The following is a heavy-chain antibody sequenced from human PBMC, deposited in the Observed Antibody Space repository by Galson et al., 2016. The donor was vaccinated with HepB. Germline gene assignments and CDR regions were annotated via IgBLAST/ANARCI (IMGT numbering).Heavy chain of an antibody. V-gene: IGHV4-30-4*08. CDR3: AGLRRDYYWFDP. J-gene: IGHJ5*02. CDR2: IYYTGST. D-gene: IGHD3-10*01. CDR1: GDSVSSGTYY. Sequence: TLSLTCIVSGDSVSSGTYYWSWIRQPPGKGLEWIGHIYYTGSTYYNPSLKSRVTISVDTSDNQISLKVNSVTAADTAVYYCAGLRRDYYWFDPWGQGTLVTVSS.